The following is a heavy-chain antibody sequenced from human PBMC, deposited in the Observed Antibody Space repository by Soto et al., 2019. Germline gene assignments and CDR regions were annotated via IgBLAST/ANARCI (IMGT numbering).Heavy chain of an antibody. D-gene: IGHD3-22*01. Sequence: ASVEVSCKXSGYTFTSYGISWVRQAPGQGLEWMGWISAYNGNTNYAQKLQGRVTMTTDTSTSTAYMELRSLRSDDTAVYYCARHLRSISYATMIVVVPGYWGQGTLVTVSS. J-gene: IGHJ4*02. CDR2: ISAYNGNT. V-gene: IGHV1-18*01. CDR1: GYTFTSYG. CDR3: ARHLRSISYATMIVVVPGY.